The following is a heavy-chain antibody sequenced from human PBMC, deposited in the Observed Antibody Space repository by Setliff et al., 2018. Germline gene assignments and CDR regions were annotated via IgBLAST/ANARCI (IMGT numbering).Heavy chain of an antibody. Sequence: SETLSLTCTVSYGSISSYYWTWIRQPPGEGLEWIGSIYHSGSSYYNSSLRSRVTISVDTSKNQFSLILRSVTAAGTAVYYCARGRMRGSCSGPSCTYDPFDIWGQGTPVTVSS. D-gene: IGHD2-2*01. J-gene: IGHJ3*02. CDR1: YGSISSYY. V-gene: IGHV4-59*12. CDR3: ARGRMRGSCSGPSCTYDPFDI. CDR2: IYHSGSS.